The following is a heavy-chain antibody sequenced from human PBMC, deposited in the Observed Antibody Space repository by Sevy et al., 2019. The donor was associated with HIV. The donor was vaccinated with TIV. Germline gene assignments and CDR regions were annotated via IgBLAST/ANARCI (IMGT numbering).Heavy chain of an antibody. CDR2: ISYDGSKK. CDR3: ARSSGRWGNFDY. D-gene: IGHD1-26*01. V-gene: IGHV3-30-3*01. J-gene: IGHJ4*02. Sequence: GGSLRLSCAASGFTFSSYAMHWVRQAPGKGLEWVAVISYDGSKKYYADSVKGRFTISRDNSKNTLYLQMNSLRAEDTAVYYCARSSGRWGNFDYWGQGTLVTVSS. CDR1: GFTFSSYA.